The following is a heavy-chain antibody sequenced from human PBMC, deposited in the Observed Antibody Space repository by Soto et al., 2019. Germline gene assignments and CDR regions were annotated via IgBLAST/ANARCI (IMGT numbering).Heavy chain of an antibody. CDR3: AKDAPRYSGFDFSQ. J-gene: IGHJ4*02. CDR2: IGSSGGTI. CDR1: GFTFRNYT. Sequence: GGSLRLSCAPSGFTFRNYTMHWVRQAPGKGLEWVSYIGSSGGTIYYAEAVKGRFSVSRDNAKNSLYLQMNSLRDEDTAVYYCAKDAPRYSGFDFSQWGQGTLVTVSS. D-gene: IGHD5-12*01. V-gene: IGHV3-48*02.